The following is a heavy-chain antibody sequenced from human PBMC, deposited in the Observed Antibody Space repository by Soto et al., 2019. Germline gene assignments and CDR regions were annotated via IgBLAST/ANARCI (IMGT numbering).Heavy chain of an antibody. CDR3: ARSGLPDPVVVVGHTPFDP. CDR2: ISAYNGDT. D-gene: IGHD2-15*01. J-gene: IGHJ5*02. V-gene: IGHV1-18*01. Sequence: GGSVKVSCKASDYTFTNYDINWVRQAPGQGLEWMGWISAYNGDTNYAQKLQGRVTMTTDTSTSTAYMELRSLRSDDTAVYYCARSGLPDPVVVVGHTPFDPWGQGTLVTVSS. CDR1: DYTFTNYD.